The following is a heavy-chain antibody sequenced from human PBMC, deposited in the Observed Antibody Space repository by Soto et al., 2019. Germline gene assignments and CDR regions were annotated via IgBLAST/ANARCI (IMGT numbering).Heavy chain of an antibody. D-gene: IGHD3-10*01. V-gene: IGHV1-8*01. CDR2: MNPNSGNT. CDR1: GYTFTSYD. CDR3: ARGGDYYGSGTRGGIDV. Sequence: ASVKVSCKASGYTFTSYDINWVRQATGQGIEWMGWMNPNSGNTGYAQKFQGRVTMTRNTSISTAYMELSSLRSEDTAVYYCARGGDYYGSGTRGGIDVWGQGTTVTVSS. J-gene: IGHJ6*02.